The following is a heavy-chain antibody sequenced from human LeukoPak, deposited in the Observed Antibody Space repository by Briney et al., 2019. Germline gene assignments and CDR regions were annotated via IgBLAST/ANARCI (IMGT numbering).Heavy chain of an antibody. CDR1: GYTFTSYG. D-gene: IGHD2-21*02. Sequence: ASVKVSCKASGYTFTSYGISWVRQAPGQGLEWMGWISAYNGNTNYAQKLQGRVTMTTDTSTSTAYMELRSLRSDDMAVYYCARHKTAVSYCGGDCYSEGFDYWGQGTLVTVSS. V-gene: IGHV1-18*03. CDR2: ISAYNGNT. CDR3: ARHKTAVSYCGGDCYSEGFDY. J-gene: IGHJ4*02.